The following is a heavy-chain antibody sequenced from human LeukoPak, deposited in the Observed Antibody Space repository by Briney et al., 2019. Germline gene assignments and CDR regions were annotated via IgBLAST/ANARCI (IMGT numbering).Heavy chain of an antibody. CDR1: GGSIISSSYY. CDR3: AIKAYGDYLYYFDY. Sequence: PSETLSLTCTVSGGSIISSSYYWGWIRQPPGKGLEWIGSIYYSGSTYYNPSLKSRVTISVDTSKNQFSLKLSSVTAADTAVYYCAIKAYGDYLYYFDYWGQGTLVTVSS. D-gene: IGHD4-17*01. J-gene: IGHJ4*02. CDR2: IYYSGST. V-gene: IGHV4-39*01.